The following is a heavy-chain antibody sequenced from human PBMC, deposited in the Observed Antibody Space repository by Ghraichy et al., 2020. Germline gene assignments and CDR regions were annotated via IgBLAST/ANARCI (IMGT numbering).Heavy chain of an antibody. CDR2: ISGSGGST. CDR1: GFTFSSYV. D-gene: IGHD4-17*01. J-gene: IGHJ4*02. Sequence: GGSLRLSCAASGFTFSSYVMSWVRQAPGKGLEWVSTISGSGGSTYYADSVKGRFTISRDNSKNTLYLQMNSLRAEDTAVYYCAKDRRGYGDYYFDYWGQGTLVTVSS. CDR3: AKDRRGYGDYYFDY. V-gene: IGHV3-23*01.